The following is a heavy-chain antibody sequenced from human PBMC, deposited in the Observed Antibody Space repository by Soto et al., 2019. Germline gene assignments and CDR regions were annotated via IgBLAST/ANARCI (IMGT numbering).Heavy chain of an antibody. CDR2: IYYSGST. V-gene: IGHV4-59*08. D-gene: IGHD6-19*01. CDR3: ARGYSSGWYSTAWFDP. CDR1: GGSISSYY. J-gene: IGHJ5*02. Sequence: QVQLQESGPGLVKPSETLSLTCTVSGGSISSYYWSWIRQPPGKGLEWIGYIYYSGSTNYNPSLKGRVTISVDTSKNQFSLKLSSVTAADTAVYYCARGYSSGWYSTAWFDPWGQGTLVTVSS.